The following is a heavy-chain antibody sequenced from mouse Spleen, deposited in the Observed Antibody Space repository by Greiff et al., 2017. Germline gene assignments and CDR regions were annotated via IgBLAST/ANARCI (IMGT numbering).Heavy chain of an antibody. CDR2: INPYNDGT. CDR3: ARAGYGYYAWFAY. CDR1: GYTFTSYV. Sequence: SGPELVKPGASVKMSCKASGYTFTSYVMHWVKQKPGQGLEWIGYINPYNDGTKYNEKFKGKATLTSDKSSSTAYMELSSLTSEDSAVYYCARAGYGYYAWFAYWGQGTLVTVSA. J-gene: IGHJ3*01. V-gene: IGHV1-14*01. D-gene: IGHD1-2*01.